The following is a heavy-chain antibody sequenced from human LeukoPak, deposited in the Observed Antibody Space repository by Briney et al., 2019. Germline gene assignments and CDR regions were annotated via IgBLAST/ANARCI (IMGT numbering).Heavy chain of an antibody. Sequence: SETLSLTCTVSGGSISTYYWNWIRQPAGKGLEWIGRIYTSGSTNYNPSLKSRVTMSVDASKNQFSLKLSSVTAADTAVYYCARGKVVAGTPGQNSWDYWGQGTLVTVSS. D-gene: IGHD6-19*01. V-gene: IGHV4-4*07. CDR2: IYTSGST. J-gene: IGHJ4*02. CDR1: GGSISTYY. CDR3: ARGKVVAGTPGQNSWDY.